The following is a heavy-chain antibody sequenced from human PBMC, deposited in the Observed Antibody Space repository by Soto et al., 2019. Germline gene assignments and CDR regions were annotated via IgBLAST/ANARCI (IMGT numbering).Heavy chain of an antibody. CDR1: GVSINSYY. J-gene: IGHJ6*02. Sequence: SQPMSLTCTVSGVSINSYYWSWIRQPPGKGLEWIGYIYYSGSTNYNPSLKSRVTISEDTSKNQFSLQLTSVTAADTAVYYCARRNYYYGMDVWGQGTTVTVSS. V-gene: IGHV4-59*08. CDR3: ARRNYYYGMDV. CDR2: IYYSGST.